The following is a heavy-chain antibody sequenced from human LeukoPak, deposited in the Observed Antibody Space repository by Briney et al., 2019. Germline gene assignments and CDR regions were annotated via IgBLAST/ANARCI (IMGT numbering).Heavy chain of an antibody. CDR1: VYTFSDYH. CDR3: ARDDSSGYYDAFDI. V-gene: IGHV1-18*01. Sequence: GASVNVSCKASVYTFSDYHFNWVRQAPGQGLEWMGWISAYNGNTNYAQKLQGRVTMTTDTSTSTAYMELRSLRSDDTAVYYCARDDSSGYYDAFDIWGQGTMVTVSS. D-gene: IGHD3-22*01. J-gene: IGHJ3*02. CDR2: ISAYNGNT.